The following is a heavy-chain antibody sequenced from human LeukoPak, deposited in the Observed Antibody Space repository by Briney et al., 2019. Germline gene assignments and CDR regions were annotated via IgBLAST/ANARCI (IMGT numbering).Heavy chain of an antibody. CDR1: GYTFTDFG. CDR3: VRDLGVDTSMIFFDY. V-gene: IGHV1-18*01. CDR2: ISAYNGNT. D-gene: IGHD5-18*01. Sequence: ASVKVSCKASGYTFTDFGVSWVRQAPGQELEWMGWISAYNGNTNYVQKFQGRVTMTTDISMSTAYMELRSLRSDDTAVFYCVRDLGVDTSMIFFDYWGQGTRVTVSS. J-gene: IGHJ4*02.